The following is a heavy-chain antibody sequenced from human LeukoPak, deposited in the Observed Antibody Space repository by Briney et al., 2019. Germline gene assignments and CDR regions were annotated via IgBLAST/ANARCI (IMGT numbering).Heavy chain of an antibody. CDR1: GFTFSSYW. CDR3: ARDRDYYAIDY. D-gene: IGHD3-22*01. J-gene: IGHJ4*02. V-gene: IGHV3-7*01. CDR2: IDQDGSGK. Sequence: GGSLRLSCAASGFTFSSYWMGWVRQAPGKGLEWVANIDQDGSGKNYVDSVKGRFTISRDNAKNSVYLQMNSLRAEDTAVYYCARDRDYYAIDYWGQGTLVTVSS.